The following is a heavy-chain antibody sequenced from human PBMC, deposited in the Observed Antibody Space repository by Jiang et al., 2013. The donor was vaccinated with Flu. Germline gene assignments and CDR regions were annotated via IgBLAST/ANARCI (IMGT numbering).Heavy chain of an antibody. V-gene: IGHV1-3*01. Sequence: GAEVKKPGVSVKVSCKASGYTFTSYAMHWVRQAPGQRLEWMGWINAGNGNTKYSQKFQGRVTITRDTSASTAYMELSSLRSEDTAVYYCARVGPLGAITGTTRLTFDYWGQGTLVTVSS. CDR1: GYTFTSYA. CDR3: ARVGPLGAITGTTRLTFDY. D-gene: IGHD1-7*01. J-gene: IGHJ4*02. CDR2: INAGNGNT.